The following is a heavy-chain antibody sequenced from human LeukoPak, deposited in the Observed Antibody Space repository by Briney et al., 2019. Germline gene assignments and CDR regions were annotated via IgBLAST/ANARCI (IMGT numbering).Heavy chain of an antibody. CDR2: MNPNSGYT. V-gene: IGHV1-8*03. J-gene: IGHJ4*02. Sequence: EASVKVSCKASGGTFSSYAINWVRQATGQGLEWMGWMNPNSGYTGYAQKFQGRVTITRDTSISTAYMELSSLRSEDTAVYYCARVAGSIDYWGQGTLVTVSS. CDR1: GGTFSSYA. CDR3: ARVAGSIDY. D-gene: IGHD6-19*01.